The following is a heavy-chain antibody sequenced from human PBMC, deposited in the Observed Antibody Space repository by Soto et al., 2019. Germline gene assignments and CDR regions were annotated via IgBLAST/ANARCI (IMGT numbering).Heavy chain of an antibody. CDR3: AKDAYGSSGFNWFDP. CDR1: GFTFSRYA. D-gene: IGHD3-22*01. V-gene: IGHV3-30-3*01. Sequence: GGSLRLSCADSGFTFSRYAMHWFRQAPGKGLEWVAVISYDGSNKYYADSAKGRFTISRDNSKNTLYLQMNSLRAEDTAVYYCAKDAYGSSGFNWFDPWGQGTLVTVSS. CDR2: ISYDGSNK. J-gene: IGHJ5*02.